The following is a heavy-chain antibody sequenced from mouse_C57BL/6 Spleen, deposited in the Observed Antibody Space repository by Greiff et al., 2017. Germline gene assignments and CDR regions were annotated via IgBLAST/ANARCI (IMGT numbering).Heavy chain of an antibody. CDR3: TFTTVVAGNFDV. Sequence: EVQLQQSGTVLARPGASVKMSCKTSGYTFTSYWMHWVKQRPGQGLEWIGAIYPGNSDTSYNQKFKGKAKLTAVTSASTAYMELSSLTNEDSAVYYCTFTTVVAGNFDVWGTGTTVTVSS. V-gene: IGHV1-5*01. CDR1: GYTFTSYW. J-gene: IGHJ1*03. CDR2: IYPGNSDT. D-gene: IGHD1-1*01.